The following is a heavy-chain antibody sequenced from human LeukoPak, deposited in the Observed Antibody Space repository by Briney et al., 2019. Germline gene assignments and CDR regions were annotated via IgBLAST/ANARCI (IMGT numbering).Heavy chain of an antibody. J-gene: IGHJ4*02. CDR1: GFTFSSYW. D-gene: IGHD3-3*01. Sequence: GGSLRLSCAASGFTFSSYWMQWVRQAPGKGLVWVSRINSDGSSTSYADSVKGRFTISRDNAKNTLYLQMNSLRAEDTAVYYCVRDLPHYDFWSGSPYWGQGTLVTVSS. V-gene: IGHV3-74*01. CDR3: VRDLPHYDFWSGSPY. CDR2: INSDGSST.